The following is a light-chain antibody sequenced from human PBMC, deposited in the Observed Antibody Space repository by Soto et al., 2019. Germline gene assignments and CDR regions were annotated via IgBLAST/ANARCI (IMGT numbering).Light chain of an antibody. J-gene: IGKJ5*01. Sequence: MMMTQSPATLSVSPGERVTLSCRTSHSVNSHVAWYQQKPCQAPRLLLYGASTRATGIPVRFSGSGFGTEFTLTISSLQSEDFAVYYCQQDKNWPLFGQGTRLDIK. CDR1: HSVNSH. CDR3: QQDKNWPL. V-gene: IGKV3-15*01. CDR2: GAS.